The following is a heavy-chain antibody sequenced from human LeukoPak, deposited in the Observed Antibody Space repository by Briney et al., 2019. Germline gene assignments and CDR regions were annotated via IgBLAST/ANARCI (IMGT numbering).Heavy chain of an antibody. V-gene: IGHV3-23*01. D-gene: IGHD6-19*01. CDR3: AKEGNRGRSSGWYTY. CDR2: ISGSGGST. J-gene: IGHJ4*02. Sequence: PGGSLRLSCAASGFTFSSYAMSWVRQAPGKGLEWVSAISGSGGSTYYADSVKGRFAISRDNSKNTLYLQMNSLRAEDTAVYYCAKEGNRGRSSGWYTYWGQGTLVTVSS. CDR1: GFTFSSYA.